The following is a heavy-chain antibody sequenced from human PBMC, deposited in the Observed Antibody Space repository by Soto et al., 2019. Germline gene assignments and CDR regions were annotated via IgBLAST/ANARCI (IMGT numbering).Heavy chain of an antibody. CDR3: AKVLETYYYDSSGYDY. J-gene: IGHJ4*02. V-gene: IGHV3-30*02. CDR2: IWYDGSNK. CDR1: GFTFSNYG. Sequence: PGGSLRLSCAASGFTFSNYGMHWVRQAPGKGLEWVAIIWYDGSNKYFADSVKGRFTISRDNSKNTLYLQMNSLRAEDTAVYYCAKVLETYYYDSSGYDYWGQGTLVTVSS. D-gene: IGHD3-22*01.